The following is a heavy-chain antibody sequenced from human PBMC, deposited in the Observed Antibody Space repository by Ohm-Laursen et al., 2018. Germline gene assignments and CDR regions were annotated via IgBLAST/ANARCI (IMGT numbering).Heavy chain of an antibody. D-gene: IGHD4-11*01. CDR3: ARSSIYSNFYYYYAMDV. V-gene: IGHV4-59*07. Sequence: SDTLSLTCTVSGGSINNYYLSWVRQPPGKGLEWIGYISYTGSTDYNPSLKSRVTVSLDTSKNQSSLKLTSVTAADTAVYYCARSSIYSNFYYYYAMDVWGQGTTVTVSS. CDR2: ISYTGST. J-gene: IGHJ6*02. CDR1: GGSINNYY.